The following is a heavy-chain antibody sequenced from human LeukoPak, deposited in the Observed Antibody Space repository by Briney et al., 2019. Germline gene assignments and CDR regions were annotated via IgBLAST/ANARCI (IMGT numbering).Heavy chain of an antibody. V-gene: IGHV4-34*01. Sequence: SETLSLTCAVYGGSFSGYYWSWIRQPPGKGLGWIGEINHSGSTNYNPSLKSRVTISVDTSKNQFSLKLSSVTAADTAVYYCARTYCSSTSCYLDYWGQGTLVTVSS. CDR2: INHSGST. J-gene: IGHJ4*02. CDR3: ARTYCSSTSCYLDY. CDR1: GGSFSGYY. D-gene: IGHD2-2*01.